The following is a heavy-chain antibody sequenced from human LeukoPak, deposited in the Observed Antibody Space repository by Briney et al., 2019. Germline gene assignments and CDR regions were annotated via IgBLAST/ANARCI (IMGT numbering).Heavy chain of an antibody. CDR1: GGSISSYY. D-gene: IGHD5-18*01. J-gene: IGHJ4*02. CDR3: ARVRVGYSYGVDY. V-gene: IGHV4-59*01. CDR2: IYYSGST. Sequence: PSETLSLTCTVSGGSISSYYWSWIRQPPGKGLEWIGYIYYSGSTNYNPSLKSRVTISVDTSKNQFSLKLNSVTAADTAVYYCARVRVGYSYGVDYWGQGTLVTVSS.